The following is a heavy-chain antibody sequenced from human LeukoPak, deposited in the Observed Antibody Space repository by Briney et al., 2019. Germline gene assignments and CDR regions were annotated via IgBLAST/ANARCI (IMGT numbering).Heavy chain of an antibody. V-gene: IGHV1-18*04. J-gene: IGHJ4*02. Sequence: ASVKVSCKASGYTFTGYYMHWVRQAPGQGLEWMGWISAYNGNTNYAQKLQGRVTMTTDTSTSTAYMELRSLRSDDTAVYYCARLGVLEWLLIDYWGQGTLVTVSS. D-gene: IGHD3-3*01. CDR3: ARLGVLEWLLIDY. CDR1: GYTFTGYY. CDR2: ISAYNGNT.